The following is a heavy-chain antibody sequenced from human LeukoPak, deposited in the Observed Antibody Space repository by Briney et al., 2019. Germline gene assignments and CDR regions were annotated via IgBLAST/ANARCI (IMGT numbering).Heavy chain of an antibody. CDR2: IIPIFGTA. J-gene: IGHJ4*02. Sequence: GASVKVSCKASGGTFSSYAISWVRQAPGQGLEWMGGIIPIFGTANYAQKLQGRVTMTTDTPTSTAYMELRSLRSDDTAVCYCARDRSRQGGFDFDYWGQGTLVTVSS. V-gene: IGHV1-69*05. CDR3: ARDRSRQGGFDFDY. D-gene: IGHD3-10*01. CDR1: GGTFSSYA.